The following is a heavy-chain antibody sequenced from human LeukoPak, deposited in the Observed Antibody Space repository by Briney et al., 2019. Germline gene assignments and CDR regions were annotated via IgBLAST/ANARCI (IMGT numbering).Heavy chain of an antibody. CDR3: ARAYKWTTPFDY. CDR2: INPSGGST. CDR1: GYTFTSYY. J-gene: IGHJ4*02. Sequence: GASVKVSCKASGYTFTSYYMHWVRQAPGQGLEWMGIINPSGGSTSYAQKFQGRVTMTRDTSISTAYMELSRLRSDDTAVYYCARAYKWTTPFDYWGQGTLVTVSS. D-gene: IGHD1-1*01. V-gene: IGHV1-46*01.